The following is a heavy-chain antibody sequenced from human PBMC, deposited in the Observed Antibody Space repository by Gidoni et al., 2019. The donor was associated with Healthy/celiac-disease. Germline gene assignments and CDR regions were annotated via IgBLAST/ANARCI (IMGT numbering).Heavy chain of an antibody. CDR1: GFTFSSYS. Sequence: EVQLVESGGGLVKPGGSLRLSCAASGFTFSSYSMNWVRQAPGKGLEWVSSISSSSSYIYYADSVKGRFTISRDNAKNSLYLQMNSLRAEDTAVYYCARGRRGSNYGFDYWGQGTLVTVSS. D-gene: IGHD4-4*01. J-gene: IGHJ4*02. CDR3: ARGRRGSNYGFDY. V-gene: IGHV3-21*01. CDR2: ISSSSSYI.